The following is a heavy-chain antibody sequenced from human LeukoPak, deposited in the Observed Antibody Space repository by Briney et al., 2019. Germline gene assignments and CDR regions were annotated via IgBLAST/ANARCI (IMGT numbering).Heavy chain of an antibody. Sequence: GGSLRLSCAASGFSFDDYAMHWVRQAPGKGLEWVSGTSWNSGSIGYADSVKGRFTISKDNVKNSLYLHMNTLRAEDTAFYYCAKGYSSSWSPPFDYRGQGTLVTVSS. CDR1: GFSFDDYA. CDR2: TSWNSGSI. CDR3: AKGYSSSWSPPFDY. J-gene: IGHJ4*02. V-gene: IGHV3-9*01. D-gene: IGHD6-13*01.